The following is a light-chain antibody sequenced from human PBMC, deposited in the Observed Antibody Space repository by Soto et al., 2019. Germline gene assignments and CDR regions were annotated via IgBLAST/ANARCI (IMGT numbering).Light chain of an antibody. Sequence: EIVLTQSPATLSLSPGERATLSCRASQSVGSYLAWYRQKPGQAPRLLISGASNRAPGIPARFSGSGSGTELTLTIGSLEPEDFAVYYCQQRNNWPPTWTFGQGTKVEIK. CDR1: QSVGSY. J-gene: IGKJ1*01. CDR2: GAS. CDR3: QQRNNWPPTWT. V-gene: IGKV3-11*01.